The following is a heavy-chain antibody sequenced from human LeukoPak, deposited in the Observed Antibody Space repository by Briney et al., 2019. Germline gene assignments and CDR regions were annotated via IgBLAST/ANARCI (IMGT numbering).Heavy chain of an antibody. J-gene: IGHJ4*02. Sequence: GASVKVSCKASGYTFSVYYIHWLRQAPGQGLEWLGWINPNNGGTLYSQEFQGGVTMSRDTSISAVYMELNRLTTDDTAVYFCARGVATTGAKFFDYWGQGTLVTVSS. CDR1: GYTFSVYY. CDR2: INPNNGGT. CDR3: ARGVATTGAKFFDY. V-gene: IGHV1-2*02. D-gene: IGHD6-13*01.